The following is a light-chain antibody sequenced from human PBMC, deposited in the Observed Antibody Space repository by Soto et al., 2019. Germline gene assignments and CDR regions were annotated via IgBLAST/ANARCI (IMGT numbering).Light chain of an antibody. V-gene: IGKV1-39*01. Sequence: DIHLTQSPSSLSAAVGDRVTITCRASQAILTYLNWFQQKAGKAPEVLIYGASSLRSGVPSRFTGSGSATDFTLTITSLQPEDAGTYFCQPTFSPAVTFGGGTKV. CDR3: QPTFSPAVT. CDR1: QAILTY. J-gene: IGKJ4*01. CDR2: GAS.